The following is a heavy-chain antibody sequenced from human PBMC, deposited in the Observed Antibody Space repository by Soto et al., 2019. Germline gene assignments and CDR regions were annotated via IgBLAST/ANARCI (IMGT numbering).Heavy chain of an antibody. Sequence: EVQLLESGGGLVQPGGSLRLSCAASGFTFSTYAMSWVRQAPGKGLEWFSVISASGGSTFYADSVKVRFTVSRDNSRNTLYVQVISVRVEDTAVYYCAKDLRSSTNYCYGMDVGGQWTTVTVSS. J-gene: IGHJ6*02. CDR3: AKDLRSSTNYCYGMDV. D-gene: IGHD1-1*01. CDR2: ISASGGST. V-gene: IGHV3-23*01. CDR1: GFTFSTYA.